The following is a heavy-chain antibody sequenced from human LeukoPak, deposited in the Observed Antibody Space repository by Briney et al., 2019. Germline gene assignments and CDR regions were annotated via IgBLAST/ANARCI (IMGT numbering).Heavy chain of an antibody. CDR3: ARSHYYDSSGSHNNWFDP. CDR1: GGSFSGYY. D-gene: IGHD3-22*01. Sequence: SETLSLTCAVYGGSFSGYYWTYIRQPPGKGLEWIGEINHSGSTNYNPSLKSRVTISVDTSKNQFSLKLSSVTAADMAVYYCARSHYYDSSGSHNNWFDPWGQGTLVTVSS. J-gene: IGHJ5*02. V-gene: IGHV4-34*01. CDR2: INHSGST.